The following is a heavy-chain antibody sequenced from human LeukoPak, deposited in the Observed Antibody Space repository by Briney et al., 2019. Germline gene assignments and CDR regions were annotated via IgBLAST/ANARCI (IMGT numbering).Heavy chain of an antibody. J-gene: IGHJ4*02. CDR2: ISSSSSYI. CDR1: GFTFSSYS. D-gene: IGHD4-17*01. Sequence: GGSLRLSSAASGFTFSSYSMNWVRQAPGKGLEWVSSISSSSSYIYYAYSVKGRFTISRDNAKNSLYLQMNSLRAEDTAVYYCARETVTSDYWAQGTLVTVSS. CDR3: ARETVTSDY. V-gene: IGHV3-21*01.